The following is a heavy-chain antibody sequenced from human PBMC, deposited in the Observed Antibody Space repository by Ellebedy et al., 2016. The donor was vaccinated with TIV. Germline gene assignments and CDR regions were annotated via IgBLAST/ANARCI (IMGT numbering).Heavy chain of an antibody. V-gene: IGHV3-30-3*01. J-gene: IGHJ2*01. CDR1: GFTFSSYA. CDR2: ISYDGSNK. Sequence: LSLTCAASGFTFSSYAMHWVRQAPGKGLEWVAVISYDGSNKYCADSVKGRFTISRDNSKNTLYLQMNSLRAEDTAVYYCARTFQWLETDGWYFDLWGQGTLVTVSS. D-gene: IGHD6-19*01. CDR3: ARTFQWLETDGWYFDL.